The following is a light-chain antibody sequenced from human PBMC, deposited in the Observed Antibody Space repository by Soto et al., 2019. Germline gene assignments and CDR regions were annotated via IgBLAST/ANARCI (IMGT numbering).Light chain of an antibody. J-gene: IGKJ1*01. CDR2: GTS. V-gene: IGKV3-20*01. CDR1: QGIGGT. CDR3: QRFGTSPPWT. Sequence: EVVLTQSPATLSVSPGEGVTLSCGASQGIGGTLAWYQHKPGQAPRLLIYGTSIRATGIPDRFSGSGSGTDFTLTITRLEPEDFAVYYCQRFGTSPPWTFGQGTKVDIK.